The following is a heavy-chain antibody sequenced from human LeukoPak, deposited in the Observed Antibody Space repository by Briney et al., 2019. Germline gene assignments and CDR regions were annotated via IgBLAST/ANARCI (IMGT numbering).Heavy chain of an antibody. CDR3: ARRVYYYGSGSYYNGRDLDY. V-gene: IGHV4-34*01. J-gene: IGHJ4*02. D-gene: IGHD3-10*01. CDR2: INHSGST. CDR1: GGSFSGYY. Sequence: PSETLSLTCAVYGGSFSGYYWSWIRQPPGKGLEWIGEINHSGSTNYNPPLKSRVTISVDTSKNQFSLKLSSVTAADTAVYYCARRVYYYGSGSYYNGRDLDYWGQGTLVTVSS.